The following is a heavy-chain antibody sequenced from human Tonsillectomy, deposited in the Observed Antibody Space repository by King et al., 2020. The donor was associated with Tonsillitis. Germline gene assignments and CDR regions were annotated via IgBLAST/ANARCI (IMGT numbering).Heavy chain of an antibody. CDR3: ARVAHDYYNFWRFDY. D-gene: IGHD3-3*01. Sequence: VQLVESGGGLIQPGGSLRLSCAASGFTVTSNHMNWVRQAPGKGLEWVSVFFSGGSTYYADSVRGRFTISRDNSKNTLYLQMNSLRAEDTAVCYCARVAHDYYNFWRFDYWGQGTLVTVSS. CDR1: GFTVTSNH. J-gene: IGHJ4*02. CDR2: FFSGGST. V-gene: IGHV3-53*01.